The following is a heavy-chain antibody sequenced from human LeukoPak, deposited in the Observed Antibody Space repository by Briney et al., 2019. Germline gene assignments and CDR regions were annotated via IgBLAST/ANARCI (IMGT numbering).Heavy chain of an antibody. V-gene: IGHV3-23*01. CDR2: ISGSGGST. J-gene: IGHJ5*02. CDR1: GFTFSSYA. D-gene: IGHD4-17*01. Sequence: GGSLRLSCAASGFTFSSYAMSWVRQAPGKGLEWVSAISGSGGSTYYADSVKGRFTISRDNSKNTLYLQMNSLRAEDTAVYYCSALSYGAEVWFDPWGQGTLVTVSS. CDR3: SALSYGAEVWFDP.